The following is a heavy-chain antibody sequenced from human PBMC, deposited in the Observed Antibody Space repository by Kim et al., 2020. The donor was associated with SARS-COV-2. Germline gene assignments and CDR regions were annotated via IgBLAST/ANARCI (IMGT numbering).Heavy chain of an antibody. Sequence: ADSVKGLFTISRDNAKNSLYLQMNRLRAEDTAVYYCARVVVGRDYNWFDPWGQGTLVTVSS. D-gene: IGHD2-21*01. CDR3: ARVVVGRDYNWFDP. V-gene: IGHV3-11*06. J-gene: IGHJ5*02.